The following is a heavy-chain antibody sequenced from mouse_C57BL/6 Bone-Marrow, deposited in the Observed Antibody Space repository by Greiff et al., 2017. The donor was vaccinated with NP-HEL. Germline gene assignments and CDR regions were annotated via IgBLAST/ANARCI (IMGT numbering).Heavy chain of an antibody. J-gene: IGHJ4*01. CDR1: GYSFTDYN. Sequence: EVKLQESGPELVKPGASVKISCKASGYSFTDYNMNWVKQSNGKSLEWIGVINPNYGTTSYNQKFKGKATLTVDQTSSTAYIQLNSLTSEDSAVYYCARSYYGSSPYYYAMDYWGQGTSVTVSS. CDR2: INPNYGTT. V-gene: IGHV1-39*01. D-gene: IGHD1-1*01. CDR3: ARSYYGSSPYYYAMDY.